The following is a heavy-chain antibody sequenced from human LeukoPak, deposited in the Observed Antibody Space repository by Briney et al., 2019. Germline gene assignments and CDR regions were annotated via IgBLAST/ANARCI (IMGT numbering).Heavy chain of an antibody. CDR1: GFTFSSYW. D-gene: IGHD6-13*01. CDR2: IKQDGSEK. J-gene: IGHJ4*02. V-gene: IGHV3-7*01. CDR3: AKDEIKGIAAAGIFVD. Sequence: GGSLRLSCAASGFTFSSYWMSWVRQAPGKGLEWVANIKQDGSEKYYVDSVKGRFTISRDNAKNSLYLQMNSLRAEDTAVYYCAKDEIKGIAAAGIFVDWGQGTLVTVSS.